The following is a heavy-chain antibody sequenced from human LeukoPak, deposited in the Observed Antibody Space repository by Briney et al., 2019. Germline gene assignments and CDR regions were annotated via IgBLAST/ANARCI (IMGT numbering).Heavy chain of an antibody. CDR3: ARSGYGSGRGRRFLDY. Sequence: SETLSLTCAVYGGSFSGYYWSGIRQPPGKGLEWIGEINHSGSTNYNPSLKSRVTISVDTSKNQFSLKLSSVTAADTAVYYCARSGYGSGRGRRFLDYWGQGTLVTVSS. CDR2: INHSGST. CDR1: GGSFSGYY. V-gene: IGHV4-34*01. J-gene: IGHJ4*02. D-gene: IGHD3-10*01.